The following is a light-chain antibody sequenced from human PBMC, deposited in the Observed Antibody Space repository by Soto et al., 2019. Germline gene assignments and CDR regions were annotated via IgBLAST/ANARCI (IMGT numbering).Light chain of an antibody. J-gene: IGLJ2*01. CDR1: SSNIGSNT. CDR3: AAWDGSLNVVV. Sequence: QPVLTQPPSASGTPGQRVTISCSGSSSNIGSNTVNWYQQLPGTAPKLLIYDNNQRPSGVPDRFSGSKSGTSASLAISGLQSEDEADYSCAAWDGSLNVVVFGGGTQLTVL. V-gene: IGLV1-44*01. CDR2: DNN.